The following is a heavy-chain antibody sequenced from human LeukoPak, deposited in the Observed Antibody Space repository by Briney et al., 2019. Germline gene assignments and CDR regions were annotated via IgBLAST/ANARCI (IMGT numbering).Heavy chain of an antibody. V-gene: IGHV3-7*04. Sequence: GGSLRLSCAASGFTFSSYWMSWVRQAPGKGLEWVANIKQDGSEKYYVDSVKGRFTISRDNAKNSLYLQMNSLRAEDTAVYYCARMYYDILTGYYTGVFDYWGQGTLVTVPS. CDR1: GFTFSSYW. D-gene: IGHD3-9*01. CDR2: IKQDGSEK. CDR3: ARMYYDILTGYYTGVFDY. J-gene: IGHJ4*02.